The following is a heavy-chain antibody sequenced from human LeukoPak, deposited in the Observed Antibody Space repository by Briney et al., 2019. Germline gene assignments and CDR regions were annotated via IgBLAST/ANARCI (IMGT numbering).Heavy chain of an antibody. D-gene: IGHD6-13*01. V-gene: IGHV1-8*03. J-gene: IGHJ4*02. Sequence: EASVKVSCKASGYTFTSYDINWVRQATGQGLEWMGWMNPNSGNTGYAQKFQGRVTITRNTSISTAYMELSSLRSEDTAVYYCARRGSSSWSFDYWGQGTLVTVSS. CDR1: GYTFTSYD. CDR3: ARRGSSSWSFDY. CDR2: MNPNSGNT.